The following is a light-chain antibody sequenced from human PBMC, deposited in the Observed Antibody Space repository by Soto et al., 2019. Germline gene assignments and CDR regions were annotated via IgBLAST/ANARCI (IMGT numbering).Light chain of an antibody. Sequence: EIVMTQSPATLSVSPGERATLSCRASQSVSSNLAWYHQKPGQAPRLLIYGASTRATGIPARFSGSGSGTEFTLNISSLQSEDFAVYYCQQYNNWPPWTFGQGTKVEIK. J-gene: IGKJ1*01. V-gene: IGKV3-15*01. CDR2: GAS. CDR1: QSVSSN. CDR3: QQYNNWPPWT.